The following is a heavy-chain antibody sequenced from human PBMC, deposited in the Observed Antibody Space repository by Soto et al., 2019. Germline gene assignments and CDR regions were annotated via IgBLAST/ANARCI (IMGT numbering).Heavy chain of an antibody. Sequence: SQTLSLSCPISGDSISSNSAASNWSRQPTSRGLEWLGRTYYRSKWYNDYAVSVKSRITINPEPSKNHFALQLNSVTPEDTAVYFCARSPDYVNAFDIWGQGTMVTVSS. CDR3: ARSPDYVNAFDI. D-gene: IGHD3-10*02. V-gene: IGHV6-1*01. CDR1: GDSISSNSAA. J-gene: IGHJ3*02. CDR2: TYYRSKWYN.